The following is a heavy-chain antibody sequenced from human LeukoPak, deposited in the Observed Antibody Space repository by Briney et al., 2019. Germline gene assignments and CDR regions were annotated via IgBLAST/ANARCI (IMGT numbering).Heavy chain of an antibody. CDR3: ASQDLVGATYAH. CDR2: ISSSSSTI. D-gene: IGHD1-26*01. Sequence: GGSLRLSCAASGFTFSSYSMNWVRQAPGKGLEWVSYISSSSSTIYYADSVKGRFTISRDNAKNSLYLQMNSLRAEDTAVYYCASQDLVGATYAHWGQGTLVTVSS. V-gene: IGHV3-48*01. CDR1: GFTFSSYS. J-gene: IGHJ4*02.